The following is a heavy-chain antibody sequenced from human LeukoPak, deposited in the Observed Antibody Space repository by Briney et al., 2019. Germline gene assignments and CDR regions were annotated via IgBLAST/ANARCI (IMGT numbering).Heavy chain of an antibody. V-gene: IGHV4-39*07. CDR2: IYYSGST. CDR1: GGSISSSSYY. CDR3: ARDLADTAMVIAQPNDDY. J-gene: IGHJ4*02. D-gene: IGHD5-18*01. Sequence: PSETLSLTCTVSGGSISSSSYYWGWIRQPPGKRLEWIGSIYYSGSTYYNPSLKSRVTISVDTSKNQFSLKLSSVTAADTAVYYCARDLADTAMVIAQPNDDYWGQGTLVTVSS.